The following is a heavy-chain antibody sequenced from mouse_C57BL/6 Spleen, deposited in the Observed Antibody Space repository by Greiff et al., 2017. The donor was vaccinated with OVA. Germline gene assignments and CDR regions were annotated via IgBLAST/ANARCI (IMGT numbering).Heavy chain of an antibody. CDR1: GFSLTSYG. V-gene: IGHV2-2*01. J-gene: IGHJ3*01. D-gene: IGHD1-1*01. CDR2: IWSGGST. CDR3: AGHYGSSEAWFAY. Sequence: QVQLKQSGPGLVQPSQSLSITCTVSGFSLTSYGVHWVRQSPGKGLEWLGVIWSGGSTDYNAAFISRLSISKDNSKSQVFFKMNSLQADNTAIYYCAGHYGSSEAWFAYWGQGTLVTVSA.